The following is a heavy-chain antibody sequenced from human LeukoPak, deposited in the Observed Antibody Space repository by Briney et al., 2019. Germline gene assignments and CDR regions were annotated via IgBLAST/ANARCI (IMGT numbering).Heavy chain of an antibody. V-gene: IGHV3-21*01. Sequence: PGGSLRLSCAASGFTFSTYAMSWASQTPGKGLEWVSSISGSSDYIFYADSVKGRFTISRDNARASLYLQMNSLRAEDTAAYYCGRWMPCGGDCYRIDYWGQGTLVTVSS. CDR1: GFTFSTYA. CDR3: GRWMPCGGDCYRIDY. CDR2: ISGSSDYI. J-gene: IGHJ4*02. D-gene: IGHD2-21*02.